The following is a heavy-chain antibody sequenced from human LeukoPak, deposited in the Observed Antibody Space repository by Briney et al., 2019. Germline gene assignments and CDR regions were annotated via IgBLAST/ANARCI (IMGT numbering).Heavy chain of an antibody. V-gene: IGHV4-59*08. CDR2: MYHSGNT. Sequence: PSETLSLTCTVSGGSISSYYWSWIRQPAGKGLEWIGNMYHSGNTFYNASLKSRVTISVDTSKNQFSLKLSSVTAADTAVYYCARRIGTSYFDYWGQGTLVTVSS. J-gene: IGHJ4*02. CDR1: GGSISSYY. D-gene: IGHD1-1*01. CDR3: ARRIGTSYFDY.